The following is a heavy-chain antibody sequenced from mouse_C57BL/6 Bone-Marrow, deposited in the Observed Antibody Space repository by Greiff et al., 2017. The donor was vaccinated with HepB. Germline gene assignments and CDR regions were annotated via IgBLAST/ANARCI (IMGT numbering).Heavy chain of an antibody. CDR2: ISSGGSYT. Sequence: EVKLEESGGDLVKPGGSLKLSCAASGFTFSSYGMSWVRQTPDKRLEWVATISSGGSYTYYPDSVKGRFTISRDNAKNTLYLQMSSLKSEDTAMYYCARAWFVYWGQGTLVTVSA. CDR3: ARAWFVY. CDR1: GFTFSSYG. V-gene: IGHV5-6*02. J-gene: IGHJ3*01.